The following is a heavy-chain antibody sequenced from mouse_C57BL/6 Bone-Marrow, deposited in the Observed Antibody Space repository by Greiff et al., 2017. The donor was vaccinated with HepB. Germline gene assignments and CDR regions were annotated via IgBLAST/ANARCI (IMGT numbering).Heavy chain of an antibody. D-gene: IGHD1-1*01. CDR2: IDPNSGGT. V-gene: IGHV1-72*01. J-gene: IGHJ1*03. CDR1: GYTFTSYW. Sequence: QVQLQQPGAELVKPGASVKLSCKASGYTFTSYWMHWVKQRPGRGLEWIGRIDPNSGGTKYNEKFKSKATLTVDKPSSTAYMQLSSLTSEDSAVYYCARKGLITTVVATPYWYFDVWGTGTTVTVSS. CDR3: ARKGLITTVVATPYWYFDV.